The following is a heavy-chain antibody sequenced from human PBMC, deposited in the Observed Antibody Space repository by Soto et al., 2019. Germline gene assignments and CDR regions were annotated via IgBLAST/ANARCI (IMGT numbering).Heavy chain of an antibody. V-gene: IGHV1-3*01. D-gene: IGHD1-26*01. Sequence: ASVKVSCKASGYTFTTYTIHWVRQAPGQSLEWVGWLNPGNGITKYSENLEGRVSITRDTSASTAYMEVSSLRYEDTAIYYCARDIAGSYKAFDCWGQGTLVTVPQ. CDR3: ARDIAGSYKAFDC. J-gene: IGHJ4*02. CDR1: GYTFTTYT. CDR2: LNPGNGIT.